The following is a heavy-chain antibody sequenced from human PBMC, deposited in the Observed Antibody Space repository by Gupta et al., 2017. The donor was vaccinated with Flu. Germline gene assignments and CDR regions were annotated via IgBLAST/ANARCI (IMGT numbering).Heavy chain of an antibody. CDR1: GFNFNSYT. Sequence: SGFNFNSYTMNWVRQAPGKGLEWVSSISTSSSYTNYADSVKGRFTISRDNAKNSLYLQMNSLRAEDTAIYYCARDRYFFGYWGQGTLVNVSS. V-gene: IGHV3-21*01. CDR2: ISTSSSYT. D-gene: IGHD3-9*01. J-gene: IGHJ4*02. CDR3: ARDRYFFGY.